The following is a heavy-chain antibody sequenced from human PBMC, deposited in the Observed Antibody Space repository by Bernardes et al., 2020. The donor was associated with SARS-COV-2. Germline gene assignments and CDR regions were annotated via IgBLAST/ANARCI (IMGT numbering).Heavy chain of an antibody. CDR2: ISSSSSTI. CDR3: APLGDYYDNY. D-gene: IGHD3-22*01. V-gene: IGHV3-48*02. Sequence: VGSLSLSCAASGFTFSSYSMNWVRQAPGQGLEWVSYISSSSSTIYYADSVKGRFTISRDNAKNSLYLQMNSLRDEDTAVYYCAPLGDYYDNYWGQGTLVTVSS. CDR1: GFTFSSYS. J-gene: IGHJ4*02.